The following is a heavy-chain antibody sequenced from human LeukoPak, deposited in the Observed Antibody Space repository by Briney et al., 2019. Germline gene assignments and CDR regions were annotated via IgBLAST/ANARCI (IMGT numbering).Heavy chain of an antibody. D-gene: IGHD2-2*01. CDR1: GFTFDDYA. V-gene: IGHV3-9*03. CDR3: AKELGGSASTV. CDR2: ISWNSGSI. J-gene: IGHJ4*02. Sequence: GGSLRLSCAASGFTFDDYAMHWIRQAPGKGLEWVSGISWNSGSIGYADSVKGVFTISRENAKNSFFLKMNSLRVEDMALYYCAKELGGSASTVWGQGPVVSVFS.